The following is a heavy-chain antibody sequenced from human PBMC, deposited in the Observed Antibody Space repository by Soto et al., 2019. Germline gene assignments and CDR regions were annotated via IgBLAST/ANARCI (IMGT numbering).Heavy chain of an antibody. D-gene: IGHD2-2*01. V-gene: IGHV1-69*01. CDR3: ARSQGSSTSLEIYYYYYYGMDV. Sequence: QVQLVQSGAEVKKPGSSVKVSCKASGGTFSSYAISWVRQAPGQGLEWMGGIIPISGTANYAQKFQGRVTXXXXXXXXXXXXXXXXXXXXXXXVYYCARSQGSSTSLEIYYYYYYGMDVWGQGTTXTVSS. CDR1: GGTFSSYA. J-gene: IGHJ6*02. CDR2: IIPISGTA.